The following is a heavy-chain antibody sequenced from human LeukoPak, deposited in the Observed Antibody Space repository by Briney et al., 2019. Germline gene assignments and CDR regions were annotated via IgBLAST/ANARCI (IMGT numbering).Heavy chain of an antibody. CDR3: ARRLPPITGASYFDY. D-gene: IGHD7-27*01. CDR1: GGSISSYY. CDR2: IYTSGST. J-gene: IGHJ4*02. V-gene: IGHV4-4*09. Sequence: SETLSLTCTVSGGSISSYYWSWIRQPPGKGLEWIGYIYTSGSTNYNPSLKSRVTISVDKSKNQFSLKLSSVTAADTAVYYCARRLPPITGASYFDYWGQGTLVTVSS.